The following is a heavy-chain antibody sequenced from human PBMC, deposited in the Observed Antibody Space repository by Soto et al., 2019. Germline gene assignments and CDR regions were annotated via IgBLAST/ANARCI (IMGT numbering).Heavy chain of an antibody. CDR2: IIPIFGTA. Sequence: QVQLVQSGAEVKKPGSSVQVSCKASGGTFSSYAISWVRQAPGQGLEWMGGIIPIFGTANYAQKFQGRVTITADKSTSTAYMELSSLRSEDTAVYYCARDVRQQQLVRAYYYYGMDVWGQGTTVTVSS. D-gene: IGHD6-13*01. CDR3: ARDVRQQQLVRAYYYYGMDV. V-gene: IGHV1-69*06. CDR1: GGTFSSYA. J-gene: IGHJ6*02.